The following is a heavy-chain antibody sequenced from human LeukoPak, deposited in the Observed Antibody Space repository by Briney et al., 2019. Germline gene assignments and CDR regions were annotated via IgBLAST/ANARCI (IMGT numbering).Heavy chain of an antibody. CDR3: AREDFRFGVRAFDI. CDR1: GFSFTNYW. V-gene: IGHV3-74*01. J-gene: IGHJ3*02. D-gene: IGHD3-10*01. Sequence: QSGGSLRLSCVASGFSFTNYWMHWVRQSPGKGLEWVSRVDSDGSDTIYADSVRGRFTISRDNAQNTVFLQMNSLRAEDTALYYCAREDFRFGVRAFDIWGQGTVVTVSS. CDR2: VDSDGSDT.